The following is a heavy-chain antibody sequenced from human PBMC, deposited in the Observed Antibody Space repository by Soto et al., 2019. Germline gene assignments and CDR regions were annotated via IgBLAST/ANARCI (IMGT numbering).Heavy chain of an antibody. D-gene: IGHD3-22*01. V-gene: IGHV4-59*08. CDR1: GGSISRYY. Sequence: TSETLSLTCTVSGGSISRYYWSWIRQPPGKGLEWIGYLYYSGSTYYNPSLKSRVTISVDTSKNQFSLKLSSVTAADTAVYYCARGFQGDSSGYYYVGSDYWGQGTLVTVSS. CDR2: LYYSGST. J-gene: IGHJ4*02. CDR3: ARGFQGDSSGYYYVGSDY.